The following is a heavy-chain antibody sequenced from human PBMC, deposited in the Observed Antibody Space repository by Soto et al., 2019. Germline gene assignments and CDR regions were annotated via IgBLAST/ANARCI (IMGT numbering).Heavy chain of an antibody. CDR3: ARALVATNAFDY. D-gene: IGHD5-12*01. Sequence: SVKVSCKASGYTFTSYYMHWVRQAPGQGLEWMGGIIPIFGTANYAQKFQGRVTITADESTSTAYMELSSLRSEDTAVYYCARALVATNAFDYWGQGTLVTVSS. J-gene: IGHJ4*02. CDR2: IIPIFGTA. CDR1: GYTFTSYY. V-gene: IGHV1-69*13.